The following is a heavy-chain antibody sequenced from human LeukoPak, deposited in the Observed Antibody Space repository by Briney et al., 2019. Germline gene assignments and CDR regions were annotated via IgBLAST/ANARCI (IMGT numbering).Heavy chain of an antibody. CDR3: ARDQAIVVVVAATTLLGFDP. Sequence: SVKVSCKASGGTFSSYAISWVRQAPGQGLEWMGRIIPILGIANYAQKFQGRVTITADKSTSTAYMELSSLRSEDTAVYYCARDQAIVVVVAATTLLGFDPWGQGTLVTVSS. J-gene: IGHJ5*02. CDR2: IIPILGIA. D-gene: IGHD2-15*01. V-gene: IGHV1-69*04. CDR1: GGTFSSYA.